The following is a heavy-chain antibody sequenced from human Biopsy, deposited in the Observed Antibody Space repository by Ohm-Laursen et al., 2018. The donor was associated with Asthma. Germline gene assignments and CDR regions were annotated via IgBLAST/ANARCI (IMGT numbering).Heavy chain of an antibody. CDR1: GYTVTRYA. Sequence: ASVKVSCKSSGYTVTRYAINWVRQAPGQGLEWMGWINTNNGNPTYAQGFTGRFVFTLDTSVNTAHLQISSLKAEDTAVYYCARMISYYHEMRAPFFDYWGQGTLVTVSS. J-gene: IGHJ4*02. CDR2: INTNNGNP. CDR3: ARMISYYHEMRAPFFDY. V-gene: IGHV7-4-1*02. D-gene: IGHD3-22*01.